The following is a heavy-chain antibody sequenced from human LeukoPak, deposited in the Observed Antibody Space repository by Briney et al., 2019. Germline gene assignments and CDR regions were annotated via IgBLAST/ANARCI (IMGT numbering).Heavy chain of an antibody. CDR2: IYYSGST. J-gene: IGHJ4*02. CDR3: ARGNYGFGGFDY. D-gene: IGHD3-10*01. V-gene: IGHV4-59*01. CDR1: GGSISSYY. Sequence: SETLSLTCTVSGGSISSYYWSWIRQPPGKGLEWIGYIYYSGSTNYNPSLKSRVTISVDTSKNQFSLKLSSVTAADTAVYYCARGNYGFGGFDYWGQGTLVTVSS.